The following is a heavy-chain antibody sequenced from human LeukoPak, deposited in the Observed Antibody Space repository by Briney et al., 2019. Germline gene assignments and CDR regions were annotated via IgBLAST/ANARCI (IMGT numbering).Heavy chain of an antibody. Sequence: PGGSPRLSCAASGFTFSSYGMHWVRQAPGKGLEWVAFIRYDGSNKYYADSVKGRFTISRDNSKNTLYLQMNSLRAEDTAVYYCAKDLEDISYYFDYWGQGTLVTVSS. J-gene: IGHJ4*02. D-gene: IGHD3-3*01. CDR2: IRYDGSNK. CDR1: GFTFSSYG. CDR3: AKDLEDISYYFDY. V-gene: IGHV3-30*02.